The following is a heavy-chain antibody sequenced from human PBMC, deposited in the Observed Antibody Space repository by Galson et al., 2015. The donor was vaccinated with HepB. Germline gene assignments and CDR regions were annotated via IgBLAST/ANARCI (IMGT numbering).Heavy chain of an antibody. J-gene: IGHJ4*02. CDR1: GFTFRNTN. V-gene: IGHV3-30*18. D-gene: IGHD2-8*01. CDR2: ISFYRNAE. Sequence: SLRLSCAASGFTFRNTNMHWVRQAPCKGLQWVGLISFYRNAEHYSDSVKGRFTISRDNFKKMVYLQMNNLRPDDSAVYYCAKDLPNGWAFDYCGQGTLVTVSS. CDR3: AKDLPNGWAFDY.